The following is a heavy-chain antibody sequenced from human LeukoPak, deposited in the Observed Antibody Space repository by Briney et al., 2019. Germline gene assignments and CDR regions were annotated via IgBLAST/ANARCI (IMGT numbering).Heavy chain of an antibody. D-gene: IGHD3-10*01. CDR2: TYYRSKWYN. CDR3: ARSVMTWFGDAFDI. CDR1: GDSVSSNSAA. J-gene: IGHJ3*02. V-gene: IGHV6-1*01. Sequence: SQTLSLTCAISGDSVSSNSAAWNWIRQSPSRGLVWLGRTYYRSKWYNDYAVSVKSRITIYPDTSKNQFSLQLDSVTPEDTAVYYCARSVMTWFGDAFDIWGQGTMVTVPS.